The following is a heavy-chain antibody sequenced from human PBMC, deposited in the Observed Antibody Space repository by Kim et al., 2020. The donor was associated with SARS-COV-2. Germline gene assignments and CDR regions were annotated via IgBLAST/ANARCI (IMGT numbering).Heavy chain of an antibody. CDR2: VSGYNGNT. J-gene: IGHJ5*02. V-gene: IGHV1-18*01. CDR1: GYTFTSFA. Sequence: ASVKVSCKASGYTFTSFAISWLRQAPGQGLEWMGWVSGYNGNTQYAQKLQGRVTMTTDTSTNTAYMELRSLRPDDTAIYFCARGTGFGESFRAWGQGTLV. CDR3: ARGTGFGESFRA. D-gene: IGHD3-10*01.